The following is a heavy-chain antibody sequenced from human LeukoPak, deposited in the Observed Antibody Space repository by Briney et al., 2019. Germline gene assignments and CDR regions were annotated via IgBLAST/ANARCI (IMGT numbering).Heavy chain of an antibody. Sequence: GGSLRLSCAASGFTFSSYSMNWVRQAPGKGLEWVSAISSSSSYIYYADSVKGRFTISRDNARNSLYLQMNSLRAEDTAMYYCAREGAAAAPYWGQGALVTVSS. D-gene: IGHD6-13*01. V-gene: IGHV3-21*01. J-gene: IGHJ4*02. CDR3: AREGAAAAPY. CDR2: ISSSSSYI. CDR1: GFTFSSYS.